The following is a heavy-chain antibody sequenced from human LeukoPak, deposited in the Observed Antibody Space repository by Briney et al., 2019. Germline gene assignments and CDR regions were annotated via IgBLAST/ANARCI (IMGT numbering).Heavy chain of an antibody. D-gene: IGHD6-19*01. J-gene: IGHJ5*02. V-gene: IGHV1-2*02. CDR3: ARGHSGWYGGDPKNWFDP. CDR2: INPNSGGT. Sequence: ASVKVSCKASGYTFTSYYMHWVRQAPGQGLEWMGWINPNSGGTNYAQKFQGRVTMTRDTSISTAYMELSRLRSDDTAVYYCARGHSGWYGGDPKNWFDPWGQGTLVTVSS. CDR1: GYTFTSYY.